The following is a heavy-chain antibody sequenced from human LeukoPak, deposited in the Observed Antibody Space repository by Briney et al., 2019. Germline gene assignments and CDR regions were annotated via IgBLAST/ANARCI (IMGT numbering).Heavy chain of an antibody. CDR3: ARDINYYYDSSGYYDYFDY. CDR2: ISAYNGNT. D-gene: IGHD3-22*01. J-gene: IGHJ4*02. V-gene: IGHV1-18*04. Sequence: SVKVSCKASGYTFTGYYMHWVRQAPGQGLEWMGWISAYNGNTKYAQKLQGRVTMTTDTSTSTAYMELRSLRSDDTAVYYCARDINYYYDSSGYYDYFDYWGQGTLVTVSS. CDR1: GYTFTGYY.